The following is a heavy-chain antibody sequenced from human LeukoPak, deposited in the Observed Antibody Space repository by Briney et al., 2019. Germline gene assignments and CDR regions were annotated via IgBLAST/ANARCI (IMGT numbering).Heavy chain of an antibody. V-gene: IGHV3-7*01. CDR2: IKPDGSET. CDR1: GFTFSSYW. J-gene: IGHJ4*02. D-gene: IGHD3-10*01. Sequence: GGSLRLSCAVSGFTFSSYWMSWVRQAPGKGLEWVAKIKPDGSETNHVGSVRGRFTISRDNAKNSLNLQMNSLRAEDTAVYYCARYASGSYHLDYWGQGNLVTVSS. CDR3: ARYASGSYHLDY.